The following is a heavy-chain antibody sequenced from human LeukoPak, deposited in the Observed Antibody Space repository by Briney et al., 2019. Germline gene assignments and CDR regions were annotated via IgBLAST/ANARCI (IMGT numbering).Heavy chain of an antibody. CDR1: GFTFSSYS. Sequence: GGSLRLSCAASGFTFSSYSMNWVRQAPGKGLEWVPSISSSSSYIYYADSVKGRFTISRDNAKNSLYLQMNSLRAEDTAVYYCAREAFIVVVPAAGPTYGMDVWGQGTTVTVSS. J-gene: IGHJ6*02. CDR2: ISSSSSYI. V-gene: IGHV3-21*01. D-gene: IGHD2-2*01. CDR3: AREAFIVVVPAAGPTYGMDV.